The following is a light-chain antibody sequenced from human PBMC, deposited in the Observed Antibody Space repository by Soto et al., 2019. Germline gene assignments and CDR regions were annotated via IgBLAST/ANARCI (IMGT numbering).Light chain of an antibody. CDR2: GAS. CDR3: QQYGSSPPT. CDR1: QSVSSNY. V-gene: IGKV3-20*01. Sequence: EIVLTQSPGTLSLSPGERATLSCRASQSVSSNYLSWYQRKPGQAPRLLIYGASNRATSIPNRFSGSGSGTDFTLTITRLEQEDFVVYYCQQYGSSPPTFGQGTKVEI. J-gene: IGKJ1*01.